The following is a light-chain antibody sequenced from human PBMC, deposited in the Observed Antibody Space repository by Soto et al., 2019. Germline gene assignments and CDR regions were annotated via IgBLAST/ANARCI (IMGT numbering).Light chain of an antibody. CDR3: QQSYSVPYS. CDR2: MTF. Sequence: IQITQPPSSLYASVGDRVTITCRASQTSSSYLNWYQQMPGQPPKVLIYMTFTLQSGVPSRFSGSRSATDFTLTIDSVRPEDFATYYCQQSYSVPYSVGQGTKLQIK. V-gene: IGKV1-39*01. J-gene: IGKJ2*03. CDR1: QTSSSY.